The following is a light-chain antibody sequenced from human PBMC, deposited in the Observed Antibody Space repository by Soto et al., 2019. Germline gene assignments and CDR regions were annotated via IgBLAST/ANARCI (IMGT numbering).Light chain of an antibody. J-gene: IGKJ1*01. CDR3: HQSYNIPQT. Sequence: DIHLTQSPSSLSASVGDRVTITCRASQSIADYLHWYQHKPGRVPKLLVYGASRLQSGVPSRFSGTGSGTDFTLTIASLQPEDFATYYCHQSYNIPQTFGQGTKVDSK. CDR1: QSIADY. V-gene: IGKV1-39*01. CDR2: GAS.